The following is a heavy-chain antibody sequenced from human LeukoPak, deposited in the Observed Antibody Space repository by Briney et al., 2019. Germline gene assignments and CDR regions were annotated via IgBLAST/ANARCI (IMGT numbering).Heavy chain of an antibody. CDR2: IYGSGST. J-gene: IGHJ4*02. D-gene: IGHD3-10*01. CDR3: ARHGWGYYGSGSYFSFDY. V-gene: IGHV4-59*08. Sequence: KPSETLSLTCTVSGGSISSYYWSWIRQPPGKGLEWIGHIYGSGSTNYNPSLKSRVTLSVDTSKNQFSLKLSSVTAADTAVYYCARHGWGYYGSGSYFSFDYWGQGTLVTVSS. CDR1: GGSISSYY.